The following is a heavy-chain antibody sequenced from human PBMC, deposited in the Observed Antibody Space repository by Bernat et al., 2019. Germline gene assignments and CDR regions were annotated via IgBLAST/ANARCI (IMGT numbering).Heavy chain of an antibody. D-gene: IGHD3-3*01. J-gene: IGHJ6*03. CDR2: ISSSGSTI. V-gene: IGHV3-48*03. CDR1: GFTFSSYE. Sequence: EVQLVESGGGWVQPGGSLRLSCAASGFTFSSYEMNWVRQPPGKGLEWVAYISSSGSTIYYADSVKGRFTISRDNARNSLYLQMNSLRAEDTAVYYCARGRTIFGVVNYYYYYYMDVWGKGTTVNVSS. CDR3: ARGRTIFGVVNYYYYYYMDV.